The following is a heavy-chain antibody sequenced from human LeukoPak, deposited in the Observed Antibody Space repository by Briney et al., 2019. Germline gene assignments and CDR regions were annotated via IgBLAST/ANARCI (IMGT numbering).Heavy chain of an antibody. CDR1: GFTFSSYA. D-gene: IGHD2-15*01. V-gene: IGHV3-23*01. J-gene: IGHJ5*02. CDR3: AKLGIVVVVAATTWFDP. Sequence: GGSLRLSCAASGFTFSSYAMSWVRQAPGKGLEWVSAISGSGGSTYYADSVKGRFTISRNNSKNTLYLQMNSLRAEDTAVYYCAKLGIVVVVAATTWFDPWGQGTLVTVSS. CDR2: ISGSGGST.